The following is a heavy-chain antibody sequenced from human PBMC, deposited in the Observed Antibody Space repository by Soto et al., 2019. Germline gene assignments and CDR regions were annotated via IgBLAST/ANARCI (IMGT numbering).Heavy chain of an antibody. V-gene: IGHV1-2*04. CDR1: GYNFTSHY. CDR2: INPYTETT. D-gene: IGHD1-26*01. Sequence: ASVKVSCKASGYNFTSHYLQWVRQAPGQGLEWMGIINPYTETTTYAQQFQGWVTMTRDTSISTAYMELSRLRSDDTAVYYCARGGGYSGSFNWFDPWGQGTLVTVSS. CDR3: ARGGGYSGSFNWFDP. J-gene: IGHJ5*02.